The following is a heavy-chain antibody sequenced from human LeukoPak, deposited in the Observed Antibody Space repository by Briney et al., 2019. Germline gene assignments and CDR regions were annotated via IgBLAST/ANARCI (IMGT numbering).Heavy chain of an antibody. CDR1: GFTFSSYA. J-gene: IGHJ4*02. Sequence: PGGSLRLSCAASGFTFSSYAMAWVRQAPGKGLEWVSGIDGTDGSTFYTDSVKGRFTISRDNSKNTLYLQMNSLRAEDTAVYYCARSMVPLFEDWGQGTLVTVSS. CDR3: ARSMVPLFED. D-gene: IGHD4/OR15-4a*01. V-gene: IGHV3-23*01. CDR2: IDGTDGST.